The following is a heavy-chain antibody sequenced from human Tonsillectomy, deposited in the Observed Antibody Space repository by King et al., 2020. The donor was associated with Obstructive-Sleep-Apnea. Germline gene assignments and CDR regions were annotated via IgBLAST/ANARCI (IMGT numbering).Heavy chain of an antibody. CDR1: GFSLSTGGVA. J-gene: IGHJ6*02. CDR3: AHRRPGGEMDV. Sequence: ITLKESGPTLVKPTQTLTLTCTFSGFSLSTGGVAVGWIRQPPGKALEWLALIYWDDDKRYSPALRTRLTIAKDTSKSQVVLTLTDVDPVDTATYYCAHRRPGGEMDVWGQGTTVTVSS. D-gene: IGHD3-16*01. CDR2: IYWDDDK. V-gene: IGHV2-5*02.